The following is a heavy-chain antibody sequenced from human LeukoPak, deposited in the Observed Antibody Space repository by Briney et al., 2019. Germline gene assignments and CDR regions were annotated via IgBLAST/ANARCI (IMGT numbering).Heavy chain of an antibody. Sequence: GGSLRLSCAASGFTFSSYWMSWVRQAPGKGLEWVANIKQDGSEKYYVDSVKGRFTISRDNAKNSLYLQMNSLRAEDTAVYYCAREQYYYDSSGYSPLDYWGQGTLVTVSS. D-gene: IGHD3-22*01. V-gene: IGHV3-7*01. CDR1: GFTFSSYW. CDR3: AREQYYYDSSGYSPLDY. J-gene: IGHJ4*02. CDR2: IKQDGSEK.